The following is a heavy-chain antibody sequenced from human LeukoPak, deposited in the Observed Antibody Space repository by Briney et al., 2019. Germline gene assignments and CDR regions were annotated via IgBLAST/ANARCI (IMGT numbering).Heavy chain of an antibody. CDR3: GRDRGSSGYYADY. V-gene: IGHV3-33*01. CDR2: IWYDGSNK. J-gene: IGHJ4*02. Sequence: GGSLRLSCAASGFTFSSYGMHWVRQAPGKGLEWVAVIWYDGSNKDYVDSVKGRFTTSRDNSKNTLYLQMNSLRAEDTAEYYCGRDRGSSGYYADYWGQGTLVTVSS. CDR1: GFTFSSYG. D-gene: IGHD3-22*01.